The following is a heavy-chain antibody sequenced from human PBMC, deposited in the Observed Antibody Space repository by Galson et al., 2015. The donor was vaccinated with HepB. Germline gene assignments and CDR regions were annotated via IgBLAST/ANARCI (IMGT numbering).Heavy chain of an antibody. J-gene: IGHJ4*02. Sequence: QSGAEVKKPGASVKVSCKASGYTFTSYGISWVRQAPGQGLEWMGWISAYNGNTNYAQKLQGRVTMTTDTSTSTAYMELRSLRSDDTAVYYCARSYYYDSSGYSPFDYWGQGTLVTVSS. CDR3: ARSYYYDSSGYSPFDY. D-gene: IGHD3-22*01. CDR1: GYTFTSYG. CDR2: ISAYNGNT. V-gene: IGHV1-18*04.